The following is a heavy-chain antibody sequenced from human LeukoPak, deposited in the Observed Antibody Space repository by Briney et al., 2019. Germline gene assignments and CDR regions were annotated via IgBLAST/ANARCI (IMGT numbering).Heavy chain of an antibody. CDR3: AAVDSSSSAYQLDY. CDR2: TVVGSGNT. D-gene: IGHD6-6*01. CDR1: GFTFTSSA. J-gene: IGHJ4*02. Sequence: GASVKVCCKASGFTFTSSAMQWVRQARGQRLEWIGWTVVGSGNTNYAQKFQERVTITRDMSTSTAYMELSSLRSEDTAVYYCAAVDSSSSAYQLDYWGQGTLVTVSS. V-gene: IGHV1-58*02.